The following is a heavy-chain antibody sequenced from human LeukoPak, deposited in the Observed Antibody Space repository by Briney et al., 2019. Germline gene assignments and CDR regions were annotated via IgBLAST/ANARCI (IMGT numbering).Heavy chain of an antibody. D-gene: IGHD4-17*01. V-gene: IGHV4-39*07. CDR3: ARWTYGAFDAFAI. J-gene: IGHJ3*02. CDR1: GGSISSSSYY. CDR2: IYTSGST. Sequence: SETLSLTCTVSGGSISSSSYYWGWIRLPPGKGLEWIGRIYTSGSTNYNPSLKSRVTMSVDTSKNQFSLKLSSVTAADTAVYYCARWTYGAFDAFAIWGQGTMVTVSS.